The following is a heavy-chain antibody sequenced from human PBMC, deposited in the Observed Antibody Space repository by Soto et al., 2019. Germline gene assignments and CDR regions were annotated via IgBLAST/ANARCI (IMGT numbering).Heavy chain of an antibody. D-gene: IGHD5-18*01. CDR2: IIPIFGTA. CDR1: GGTFSSYA. Sequence: QVQLVQSGAEVKKPGSSVKVSCKASGGTFSSYAISWVRQAPGQGLEWMGGIIPIFGTANYAQKFQGRVTITADESTSTAYMELSSLRSEDTAVYYCARDHVWRDPGRWHEVDTAITSTYYYYYGMDVWGQGTTVTVSS. CDR3: ARDHVWRDPGRWHEVDTAITSTYYYYYGMDV. V-gene: IGHV1-69*01. J-gene: IGHJ6*02.